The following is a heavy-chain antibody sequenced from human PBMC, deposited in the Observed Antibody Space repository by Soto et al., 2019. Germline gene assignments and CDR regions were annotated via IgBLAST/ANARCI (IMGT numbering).Heavy chain of an antibody. CDR3: ARTAHCTSTSCYSGWFDP. Sequence: SETLSLTCTVSGGSISSSPYYWGWVRQPPGKGLEYIASIFYSGSTYYNPSLKSRVTISVDMSKNQFSLKLSSVTAADTAVYYCARTAHCTSTSCYSGWFDPWGQGTLVTSPQ. J-gene: IGHJ5*02. D-gene: IGHD2-2*01. CDR2: IFYSGST. CDR1: GGSISSSPYY. V-gene: IGHV4-39*01.